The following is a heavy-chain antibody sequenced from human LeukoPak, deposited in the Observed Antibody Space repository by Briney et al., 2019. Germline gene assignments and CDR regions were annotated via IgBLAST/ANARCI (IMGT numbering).Heavy chain of an antibody. CDR2: ISYDGSNK. CDR1: GFTFSSYA. Sequence: GRSLRLSCAASGFTFSSYAMHWVRQAPGKGLEWVAVISYDGSNKYYADSVKGRFTISRDNSKNTLYLQMNSLRAEDTAVYYCARGRGYSNWSNYFDYWGQGTLVTVSS. V-gene: IGHV3-30*04. CDR3: ARGRGYSNWSNYFDY. J-gene: IGHJ4*02. D-gene: IGHD4-11*01.